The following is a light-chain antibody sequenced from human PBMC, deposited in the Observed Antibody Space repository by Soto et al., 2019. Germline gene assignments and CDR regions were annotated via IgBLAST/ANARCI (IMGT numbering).Light chain of an antibody. J-gene: IGLJ2*01. Sequence: QSVLTQPPSASGTPGQRVTISCSGSSSNIGSNTVNCYQQLSGTAAQLLIYDYNHRPSRVPARFSASKSATSASLAIIGLQYADEADYYCAAWDASMDGPVFGGGTKLTVL. CDR2: DYN. CDR3: AAWDASMDGPV. CDR1: SSNIGSNT. V-gene: IGLV1-44*01.